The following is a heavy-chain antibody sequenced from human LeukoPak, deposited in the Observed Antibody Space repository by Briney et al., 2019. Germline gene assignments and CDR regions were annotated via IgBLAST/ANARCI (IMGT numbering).Heavy chain of an antibody. V-gene: IGHV1-2*02. Sequence: GASVKVSCRASGYTFTGYDRDCVRQAPGQGLEWMGWINPNSGGTNYAQKFQCRVTITRDTSISTAYMELSRLRSDDTAVYYRATDLHTLRVAGTQVVDYWGQGTLVTVSS. CDR3: ATDLHTLRVAGTQVVDY. CDR2: INPNSGGT. CDR1: GYTFTGYD. D-gene: IGHD6-19*01. J-gene: IGHJ4*02.